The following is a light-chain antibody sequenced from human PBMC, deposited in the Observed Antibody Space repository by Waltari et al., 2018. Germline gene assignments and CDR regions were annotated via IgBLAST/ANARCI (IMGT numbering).Light chain of an antibody. CDR3: SSYAGSSKGV. CDR2: AVS. CDR1: SSDVGNYKR. Sequence: QSALTQPASVSGSPGQSITISCTGTSSDVGNYKRFSWDQQHPGKAPKLMIYAVSKRPSGVSGRFSGSKSGDMASLTISGLQPEDEAEYFCSSYAGSSKGVFGGGTKVTVL. V-gene: IGLV2-23*02. J-gene: IGLJ2*01.